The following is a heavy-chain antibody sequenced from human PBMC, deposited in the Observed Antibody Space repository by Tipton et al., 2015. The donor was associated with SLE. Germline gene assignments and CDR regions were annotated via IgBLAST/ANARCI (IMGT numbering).Heavy chain of an antibody. J-gene: IGHJ6*03. CDR3: ARGPYDYRNTDNYFYNYYMDV. CDR2: IWYDGRDK. D-gene: IGHD3-16*01. Sequence: QLVQSGGGVVQPGRPLRLSCVASGFSFRNYGVHWLRRAPGKGLEWVALIWYDGRDKYYADSVKGRFTISRDNANNVLYLQMNSLRADDTAVYYCARGPYDYRNTDNYFYNYYMDVWGKGTTVTVSS. V-gene: IGHV3-33*01. CDR1: GFSFRNYG.